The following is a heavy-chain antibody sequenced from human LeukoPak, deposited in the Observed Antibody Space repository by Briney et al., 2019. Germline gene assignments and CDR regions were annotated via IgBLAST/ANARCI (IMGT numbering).Heavy chain of an antibody. V-gene: IGHV4-30-2*01. J-gene: IGHJ4*02. D-gene: IGHD4-23*01. Sequence: SETLSLTCAVSGGSISSGGYSWSWIRQPPGKGLEWIGYIYHSGSTYYNPSLKSRATISVDRSKNQFSLKLSSVTAADTAVYYCAGGGDKIDYWGQGTLVTVSS. CDR2: IYHSGST. CDR1: GGSISSGGYS. CDR3: AGGGDKIDY.